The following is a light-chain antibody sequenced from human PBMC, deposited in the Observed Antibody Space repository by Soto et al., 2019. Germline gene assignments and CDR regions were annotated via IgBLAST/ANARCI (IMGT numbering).Light chain of an antibody. CDR2: GAS. CDR1: QTVSSSY. V-gene: IGKV3-20*01. Sequence: EIVMTQSPVTLSLSPGERATLSCRASQTVSSSYLAWYQQKPGQAPRLLIYGASSRTMGTPDRFSGSGSGTDFTLTISRLEPEDFAVYYCQQSGSSPFTFGGGTKVEIK. J-gene: IGKJ4*01. CDR3: QQSGSSPFT.